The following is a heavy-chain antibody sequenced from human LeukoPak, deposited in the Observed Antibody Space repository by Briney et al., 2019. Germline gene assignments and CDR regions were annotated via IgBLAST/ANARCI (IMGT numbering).Heavy chain of an antibody. Sequence: GASVKVSCKASGYTFTRYAMNWVRQAPGQGPEWMGWINTNTGNPTYAQGFTGRFVFSLDTSVSTAYLQISSLKAEDNAVYYCARGSATGMEDYWGQGTLVTVSS. J-gene: IGHJ4*02. CDR2: INTNTGNP. CDR1: GYTFTRYA. CDR3: ARGSATGMEDY. D-gene: IGHD6-13*01. V-gene: IGHV7-4-1*02.